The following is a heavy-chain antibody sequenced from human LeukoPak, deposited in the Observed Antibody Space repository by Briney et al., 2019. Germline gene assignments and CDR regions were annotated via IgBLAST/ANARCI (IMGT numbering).Heavy chain of an antibody. V-gene: IGHV3-53*01. CDR1: GISVIGNY. D-gene: IGHD1-26*01. CDR3: AIAQSWDELFDS. CDR2: ISINTDT. Sequence: GSLRLSCAASGISVIGNYMSWVRQPPGKGLEWVSFISINTDTFYADSVRGRFTISRDSSKNTLFLQMNSLRDEDSAVYYCAIAQSWDELFDSWGQGTLVTVSS. J-gene: IGHJ4*02.